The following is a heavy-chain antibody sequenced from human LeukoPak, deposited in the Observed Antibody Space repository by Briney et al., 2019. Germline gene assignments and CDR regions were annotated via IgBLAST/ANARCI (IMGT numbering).Heavy chain of an antibody. J-gene: IGHJ4*02. CDR3: ARGPNYGGNALDY. CDR1: GVSINSYY. Sequence: SETLSLTCTVSGVSINSYYWSWIRQPPGKGLEWIGEINHSGSTNYNPSLKSRVTISVDTSKNQFSLKLSSVTAADTAVYYCARGPNYGGNALDYWGQGTLVTASS. CDR2: INHSGST. V-gene: IGHV4-34*01. D-gene: IGHD4-23*01.